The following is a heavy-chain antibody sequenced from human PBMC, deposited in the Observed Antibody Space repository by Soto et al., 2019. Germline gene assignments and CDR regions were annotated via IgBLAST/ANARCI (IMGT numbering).Heavy chain of an antibody. D-gene: IGHD2-2*01. CDR2: IYYSGST. CDR1: GGSISSGGYY. CDR3: ARMIVVVPAAIGGWFDP. Sequence: SETLSLTCTVSGGSISSGGYYWSWIRQHPGKGLEWIGYIYYSGSTYYNPSLKSRVTISVDTSKNQFSLKLSSVTAADTAVYYCARMIVVVPAAIGGWFDPWGQGTLVTVSS. J-gene: IGHJ5*02. V-gene: IGHV4-31*02.